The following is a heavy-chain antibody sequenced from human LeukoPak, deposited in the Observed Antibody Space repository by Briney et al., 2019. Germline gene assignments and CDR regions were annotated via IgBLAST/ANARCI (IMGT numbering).Heavy chain of an antibody. J-gene: IGHJ6*02. Sequence: PGGSLRLSCAASGFTFSSYRMNWVRQAPGKGLVWVSHINSDGSVTNYADSVKGRFTISRDNAKTTLYLQMNSLRAEDTAVYYCARADGSGWYLAGHYYYYGMDVWGQGTTVTVSS. CDR3: ARADGSGWYLAGHYYYYGMDV. CDR1: GFTFSSYR. D-gene: IGHD6-19*01. CDR2: INSDGSVT. V-gene: IGHV3-74*01.